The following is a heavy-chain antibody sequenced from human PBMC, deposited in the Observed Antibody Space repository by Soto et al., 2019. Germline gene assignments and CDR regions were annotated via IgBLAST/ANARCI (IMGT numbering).Heavy chain of an antibody. D-gene: IGHD2-2*01. CDR2: IYPGDSDT. CDR3: ARLPGGVRPAAGYYYYYYHMDV. CDR1: GYSFTSYW. J-gene: IGHJ6*03. V-gene: IGHV5-51*01. Sequence: PGESLKISCKGSGYSFTSYWIGWVRQMPGKGLEWMGIIYPGDSDTRYSPSFQGQVTISADKSISTAYLQWSSLKASDTAMYYCARLPGGVRPAAGYYYYYYHMDVWGKGTTVTVSS.